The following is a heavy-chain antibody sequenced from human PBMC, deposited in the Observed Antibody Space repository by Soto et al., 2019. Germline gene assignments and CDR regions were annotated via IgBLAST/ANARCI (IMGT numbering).Heavy chain of an antibody. J-gene: IGHJ6*03. CDR1: GFTFSSYS. Sequence: EVQLEESGGGLVKPGGSLRLSCAASGFTFSSYSMNWVRQAPGKGLEWVSSISSSSSYIYYADSVKGRFTISRDNAKNSLYLQMNSLRAEDTAVYYCARDASSTVTNGYYYYYYMDVWGKGTTVTVSS. CDR3: ARDASSTVTNGYYYYYYMDV. V-gene: IGHV3-21*01. D-gene: IGHD4-17*01. CDR2: ISSSSSYI.